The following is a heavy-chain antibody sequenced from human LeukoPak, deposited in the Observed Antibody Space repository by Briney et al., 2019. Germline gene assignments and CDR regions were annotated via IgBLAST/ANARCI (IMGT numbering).Heavy chain of an antibody. J-gene: IGHJ4*02. D-gene: IGHD4-17*01. CDR2: IYYSGST. V-gene: IGHV4-39*07. CDR1: GGSISSSSYY. Sequence: PSETLSLTCTVSGGSISSSSYYWGWIRQPPGKGLEWIGSIYYSGSTYYNPSLKSRLTISVDKSKNQFSLKLNSVTAADTAVYYCARMRSYGENFDYWGQGTLVTVSS. CDR3: ARMRSYGENFDY.